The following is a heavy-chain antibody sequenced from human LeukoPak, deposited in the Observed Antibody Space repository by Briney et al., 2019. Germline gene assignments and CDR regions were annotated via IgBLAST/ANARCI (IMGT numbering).Heavy chain of an antibody. CDR2: IGTSGDT. CDR1: GLTFNSYD. CDR3: ARMLPRYGRDV. V-gene: IGHV3-13*01. J-gene: IGHJ6*02. Sequence: GGSLRLSCAASGLTFNSYDMYWVRHVIGKGLEWVSAIGTSGDTYYAGSVKGRFTISRENAKDSLYLQMNNLRAGDTAVYYCARMLPRYGRDVWGQGTTVTVSS. D-gene: IGHD2-15*01.